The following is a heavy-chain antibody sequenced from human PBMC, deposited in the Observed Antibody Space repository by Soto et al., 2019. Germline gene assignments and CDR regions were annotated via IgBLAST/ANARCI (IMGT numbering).Heavy chain of an antibody. V-gene: IGHV3-23*01. D-gene: IGHD6-19*01. CDR2: TSDGST. CDR3: ARLVPGTWFGDY. CDR1: GFTFSNYG. Sequence: EVQLLVSGGGSVQPGGSLRLSCAASGFTFSNYGMTWVRQAPGKGLEWLSATSDGSTFYRESVKGRFTMSRDDSINMLFLHMSSLRAEDTATYYCARLVPGTWFGDYWGQGILVSVSS. J-gene: IGHJ4*02.